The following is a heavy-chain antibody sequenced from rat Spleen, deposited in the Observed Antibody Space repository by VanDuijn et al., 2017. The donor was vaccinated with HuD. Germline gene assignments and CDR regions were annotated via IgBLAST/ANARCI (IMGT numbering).Heavy chain of an antibody. V-gene: IGHV3-3*01. J-gene: IGHJ2*01. CDR3: AVTGYYFDY. CDR2: INNAGST. CDR1: AYSITSSYR. D-gene: IGHD1-1*01. Sequence: EVQLQESGPGLVKPSQSLSLTCSVTAYSITSSYRWNWIRKFPGNKLEWMGYINNAGSTNYNPSLKSRISITRDTSKNQFFLQVNSVTTEDTATYYCAVTGYYFDYWGQGVMVTVSS.